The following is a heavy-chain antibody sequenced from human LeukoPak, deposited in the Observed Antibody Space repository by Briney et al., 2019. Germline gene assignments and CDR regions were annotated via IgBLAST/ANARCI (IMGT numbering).Heavy chain of an antibody. CDR3: AKGGGWFYYFDF. Sequence: GGSLRLSCAASGFTFDEYAMHWVRQAPGKGLEWVSSIGWDSGGIGYADSVKGRFTISRDNAKKSLFLQMNSLRAEDTAFYYCAKGGGWFYYFDFWGQGSLVTVSS. D-gene: IGHD6-19*01. CDR2: IGWDSGGI. V-gene: IGHV3-9*01. J-gene: IGHJ4*02. CDR1: GFTFDEYA.